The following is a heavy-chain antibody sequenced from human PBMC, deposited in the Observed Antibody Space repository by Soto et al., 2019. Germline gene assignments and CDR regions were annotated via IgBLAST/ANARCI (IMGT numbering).Heavy chain of an antibody. J-gene: IGHJ1*01. V-gene: IGHV3-23*01. Sequence: PGGSLRLSCAASGFTFSSYAMGWVRQAPGEGLEWVSGISCCGGSTFYADSVKGRFSLARDDSKNTLSLQLNSLRVEDTAHYYCAKADGEQWLIPHLDNWGQGTQVTVSS. CDR2: ISCCGGST. CDR1: GFTFSSYA. D-gene: IGHD6-19*01. CDR3: AKADGEQWLIPHLDN.